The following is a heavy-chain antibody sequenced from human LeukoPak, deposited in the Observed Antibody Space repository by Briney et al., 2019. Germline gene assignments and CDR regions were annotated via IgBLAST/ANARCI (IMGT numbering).Heavy chain of an antibody. CDR2: ISAYNGNT. Sequence: ASVKVSCKASGYTFTSYYMHWVRQAPGQGLEWMGWISAYNGNTNYAQKLQGRVTMTTDTSTSTAYMELRSLRSDDTAVYYCARDLDDSSGYYYHYWGQGTLVTVSS. D-gene: IGHD3-22*01. CDR3: ARDLDDSSGYYYHY. CDR1: GYTFTSYY. V-gene: IGHV1-18*04. J-gene: IGHJ4*02.